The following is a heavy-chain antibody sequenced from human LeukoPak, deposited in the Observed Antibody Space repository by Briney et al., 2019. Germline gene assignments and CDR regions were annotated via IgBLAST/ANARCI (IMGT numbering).Heavy chain of an antibody. CDR1: GFTVSSNY. CDR2: IYSGGST. V-gene: IGHV3-66*01. J-gene: IGHJ4*02. CDR3: ASSTGTTARFDY. Sequence: GGSLRLSCAASGFTVSSNYMSWVRQAPGKGLEWVSVIYSGGSTYYADSVKGRFTISRDNSKNTLYLQMNSLRAEDTAVYYCASSTGTTARFDYWGQGTLVTVSS. D-gene: IGHD1-7*01.